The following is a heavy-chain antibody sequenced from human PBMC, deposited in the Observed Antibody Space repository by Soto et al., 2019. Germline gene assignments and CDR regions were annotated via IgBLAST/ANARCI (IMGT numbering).Heavy chain of an antibody. J-gene: IGHJ6*02. CDR3: AIGGYYDRSGYSMDV. Sequence: QTQSVSRTVSRGTSGGDAGHWSWIREQPGKGLEWIGYIYYSGSTYYNPSLKSRVTISVDTSKNQFSLKLSSVTAADTAVYYCAIGGYYDRSGYSMDVWGQGTTVTVSS. D-gene: IGHD3-22*01. CDR2: IYYSGST. V-gene: IGHV4-31*02. CDR1: RGTSGGDAGH.